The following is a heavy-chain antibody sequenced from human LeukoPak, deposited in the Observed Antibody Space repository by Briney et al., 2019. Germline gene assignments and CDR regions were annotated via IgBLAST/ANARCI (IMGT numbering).Heavy chain of an antibody. CDR3: ASVLRYFPYGMDV. CDR2: IIPILGIA. J-gene: IGHJ6*02. CDR1: GGTFSSYA. Sequence: ASVKVSCKASGGTFSSYAISWVRQAPGQGLEWMRRIIPILGIANYAQKFQGRVTITADKSTSTAYMELSSLRSEDTAVYYCASVLRYFPYGMDVWGQGTTVTVSS. V-gene: IGHV1-69*04. D-gene: IGHD3-9*01.